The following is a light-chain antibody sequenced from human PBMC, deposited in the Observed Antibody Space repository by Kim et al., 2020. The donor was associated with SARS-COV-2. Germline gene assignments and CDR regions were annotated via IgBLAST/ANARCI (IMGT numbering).Light chain of an antibody. V-gene: IGLV1-44*01. Sequence: QSVLTQPPSASGTPGQRVTISCSVSSSNIGSDTVDWYQHLPGAAPQLLIYNNNQRPSGVPDRFSASKSGTSASLAISGLQSEDEADYYCAAWDDSLNGPVFGGGIQLTVL. J-gene: IGLJ3*02. CDR2: NNN. CDR1: SSNIGSDT. CDR3: AAWDDSLNGPV.